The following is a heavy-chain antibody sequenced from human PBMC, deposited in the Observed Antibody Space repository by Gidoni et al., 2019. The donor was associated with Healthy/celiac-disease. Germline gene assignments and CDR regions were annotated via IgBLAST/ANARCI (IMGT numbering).Heavy chain of an antibody. CDR2: INHSGST. D-gene: IGHD1-26*01. CDR3: ARVIPLSGSCLDY. V-gene: IGHV4-34*01. J-gene: IGHJ4*02. Sequence: QVQLQQWGAGLLKPSETLSLTCAVYGGSFSGYYWSWIRQPPGKGLEWIGEINHSGSTNYNPSLKSRVTISVDTSKNQFSLKLSSVTAADTAVYYCARVIPLSGSCLDYWGQGTLVTVSS. CDR1: GGSFSGYY.